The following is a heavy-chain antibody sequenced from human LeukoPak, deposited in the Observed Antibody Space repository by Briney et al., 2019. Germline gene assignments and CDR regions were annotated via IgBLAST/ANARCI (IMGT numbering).Heavy chain of an antibody. CDR3: ARGDLQHYYYYYMDV. CDR2: IIPIFGTA. Sequence: SVKVSCKASGGTFSSYAISWVRQAPGQGLEWMGGIIPIFGTANYAQKFQGRVTITTDESTSTAYMELSSLRSEDTAVYYCARGDLQHYYYYYMDVWGKGTTVTVSS. D-gene: IGHD4-11*01. J-gene: IGHJ6*03. V-gene: IGHV1-69*05. CDR1: GGTFSSYA.